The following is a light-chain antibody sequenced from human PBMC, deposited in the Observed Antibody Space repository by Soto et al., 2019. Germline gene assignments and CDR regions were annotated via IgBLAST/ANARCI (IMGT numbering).Light chain of an antibody. Sequence: EIVLTQSPGTLSLSAVERATLSCRASQSVSSNYFAWFQQGPGQAPRLLIYGVSTRATGTPDRFSACGSATEFTLNINRLEPEDFAVYYCHQYGASPWTFGQGTKVDI. CDR1: QSVSSNY. CDR2: GVS. CDR3: HQYGASPWT. V-gene: IGKV3-20*01. J-gene: IGKJ1*01.